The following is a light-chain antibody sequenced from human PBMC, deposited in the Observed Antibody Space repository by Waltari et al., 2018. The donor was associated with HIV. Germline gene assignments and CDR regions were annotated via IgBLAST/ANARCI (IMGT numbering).Light chain of an antibody. CDR1: QSLLHSNGYNY. CDR3: MQALQTPT. V-gene: IGKV2-28*01. Sequence: DIVMTQSPLSLPVTPGAPAAISCWSSQSLLHSNGYNYLDWYLQKPGPSPQLLIYLGSYRASGVPDRFSGSGSGTDFTLKISRVEAEDVGVYYCMQALQTPTFGQGTKVEIK. J-gene: IGKJ1*01. CDR2: LGS.